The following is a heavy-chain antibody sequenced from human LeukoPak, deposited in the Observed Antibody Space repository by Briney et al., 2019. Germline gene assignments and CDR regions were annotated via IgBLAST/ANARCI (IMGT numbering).Heavy chain of an antibody. CDR2: ISGSGGNT. J-gene: IGHJ4*02. Sequence: GGSLRLSCAASGFTFSSYAMTWVRQAPGKGLEWVSGISGSGGNTYYADSVKGQFTISRDNSKNALYLQMNSLRAEDTAVYYCAKASYYDFWGAFDYWGQGTLVTVSS. CDR3: AKASYYDFWGAFDY. D-gene: IGHD3-3*01. CDR1: GFTFSSYA. V-gene: IGHV3-23*01.